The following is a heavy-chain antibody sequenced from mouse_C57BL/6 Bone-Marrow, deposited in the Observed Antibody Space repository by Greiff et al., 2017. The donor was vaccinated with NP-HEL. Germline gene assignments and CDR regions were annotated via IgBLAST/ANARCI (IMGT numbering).Heavy chain of an antibody. D-gene: IGHD2-3*01. CDR2: INPNNGGT. CDR3: ARTRWLPFYAMDY. J-gene: IGHJ4*01. Sequence: EVKLQESGPELVKPGASVKIPCKASGYTFTDYNMDWVKQSHGKSLEWIGDINPNNGGTIYNQKFKGKATLTVDKSSSTAYMELRSLTSEDTAVYYCARTRWLPFYAMDYWGQGTSVTVSS. CDR1: GYTFTDYN. V-gene: IGHV1-18*01.